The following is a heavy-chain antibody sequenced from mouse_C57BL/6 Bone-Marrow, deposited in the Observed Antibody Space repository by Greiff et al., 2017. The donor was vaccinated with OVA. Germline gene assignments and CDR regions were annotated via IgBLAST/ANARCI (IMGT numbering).Heavy chain of an antibody. CDR2: IWRGGST. CDR3: AKNITGTDYYAMDY. CDR1: GFSLTSYG. V-gene: IGHV2-5*01. D-gene: IGHD4-1*01. J-gene: IGHJ4*01. Sequence: VQLQQSGPGLVQPSQSLSITCTVSGFSLTSYGVHWVRQSPGKGLEWLGVIWRGGSTDYNAAFMSRLSITKDNSKSQVFFKMNSLQADDTAIYYCAKNITGTDYYAMDYWGQGTSVTVSS.